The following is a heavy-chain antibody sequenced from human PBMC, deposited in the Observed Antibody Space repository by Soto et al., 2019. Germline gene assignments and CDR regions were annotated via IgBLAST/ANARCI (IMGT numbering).Heavy chain of an antibody. D-gene: IGHD6-6*01. CDR1: GGSFSGYY. Sequence: QVQLQQWGAGLLKPSETLSLTCAVYGGSFSGYYWSWIRQPPGKGLEWIGEINHSGSTNYNPSLKSRVTLSVDTSKTQFSLKLRSVTAADTAVYYCARRARDYWGQGTLVTVSS. CDR3: ARRARDY. J-gene: IGHJ4*02. V-gene: IGHV4-34*01. CDR2: INHSGST.